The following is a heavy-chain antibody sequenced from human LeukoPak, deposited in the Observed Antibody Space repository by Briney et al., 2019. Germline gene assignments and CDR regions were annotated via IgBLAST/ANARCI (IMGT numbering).Heavy chain of an antibody. V-gene: IGHV1-8*01. D-gene: IGHD2-2*01. J-gene: IGHJ5*02. CDR3: ARGGDTCSDTGCFKNWFDP. Sequence: ASVKVSCRASGYTPSSHDINWVRQAPGQGLEWMGWMNPKSGNTGSAQRFQGRVTMTRDTSTGTAYMELTSLTSEDTAIYYCARGGDTCSDTGCFKNWFDPWGQGTLVTVSS. CDR2: MNPKSGNT. CDR1: GYTPSSHD.